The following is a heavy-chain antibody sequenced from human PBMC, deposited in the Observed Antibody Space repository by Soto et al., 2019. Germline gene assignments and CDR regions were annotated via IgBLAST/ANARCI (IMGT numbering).Heavy chain of an antibody. V-gene: IGHV4-31*03. CDR3: ARMTVFGQFHFDH. CDR2: IYYSGST. D-gene: IGHD3-3*01. J-gene: IGHJ4*02. Sequence: PSETLSLTCTVWGDSVSSGGYYWSWIRQHPGKGLEWIGYIYYSGSTYYNPSLKSRVTIALDTSENQFSLNLNSLTAADTAVYYCARMTVFGQFHFDHWDQGTLVTVSS. CDR1: GDSVSSGGYY.